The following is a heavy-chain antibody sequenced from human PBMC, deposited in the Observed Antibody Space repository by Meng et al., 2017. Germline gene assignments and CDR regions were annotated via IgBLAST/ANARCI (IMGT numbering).Heavy chain of an antibody. CDR2: IYYSGST. Sequence: SETLSLTCSVSGGTINTGSYFWGWLRQPPGKGLEWIGSIYYSGSTFYSASLKSRVTISGDTSKNQFSLKVNSVTAADTAAYYCARVDQFNYFDYWGQGTLVTVSS. CDR1: GGTINTGSYF. CDR3: ARVDQFNYFDY. V-gene: IGHV4-39*07. J-gene: IGHJ4*02. D-gene: IGHD5-24*01.